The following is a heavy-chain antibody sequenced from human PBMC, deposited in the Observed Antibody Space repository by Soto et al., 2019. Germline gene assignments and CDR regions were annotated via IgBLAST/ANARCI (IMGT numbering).Heavy chain of an antibody. Sequence: EVHLLESGGALVQPGETLRLSCAASGFTFSTYAMNWVRQAPGKGLEWVSGISGSGGTTYYADSVKGRFTISRDNSTGTVYLQMNSLRGDDTAVYYCTKGQGIMQGLLITLPLCDHWGQGTLVTVSS. CDR1: GFTFSTYA. CDR3: TKGQGIMQGLLITLPLCDH. V-gene: IGHV3-23*01. CDR2: ISGSGGTT. J-gene: IGHJ4*02. D-gene: IGHD3-9*01.